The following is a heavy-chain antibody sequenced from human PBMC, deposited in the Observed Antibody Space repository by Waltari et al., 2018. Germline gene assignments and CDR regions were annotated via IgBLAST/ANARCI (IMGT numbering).Heavy chain of an antibody. CDR2: ITPTSGAT. V-gene: IGHV1-2*06. CDR1: GYSFTAYY. D-gene: IGHD7-27*01. J-gene: IGHJ4*02. Sequence: QVQMVQSGAEVKKPGASVKVSCKASGYSFTAYYLHWVRQAPGQGLEWMGRITPTSGATTYAQMFQGRVTMTRDTSISTAYMEVTGLRSDDTAVYYCARVLSTVQLGIFAYWGQGTVVTVSS. CDR3: ARVLSTVQLGIFAY.